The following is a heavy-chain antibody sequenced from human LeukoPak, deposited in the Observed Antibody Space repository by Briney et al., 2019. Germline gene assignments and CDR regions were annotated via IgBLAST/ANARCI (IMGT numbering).Heavy chain of an antibody. CDR2: ISYDESNK. CDR1: GFIFSSYG. J-gene: IGHJ4*02. V-gene: IGHV3-30*18. D-gene: IGHD3-10*01. Sequence: PGGSLRLSCAVSGFIFSSYGMHWVRQAPGKGLEWVAAISYDESNKYYADSVKGRFTISRDNYKNTLYLQMNSLRAEDTAVYYCAKDRGSGSYPSPLFDYWGRGILVTVPS. CDR3: AKDRGSGSYPSPLFDY.